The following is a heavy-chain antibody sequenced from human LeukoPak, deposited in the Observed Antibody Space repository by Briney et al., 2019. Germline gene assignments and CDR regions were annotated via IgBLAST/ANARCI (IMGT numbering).Heavy chain of an antibody. V-gene: IGHV3-30*02. CDR2: IRFDGTKE. CDR3: AKDRGDYFDD. Sequence: GGSLRLSCVASGFTFSDYGIHWVRQAPGKGLAWVAFIRFDGTKEDYIDSVKGRFTISRDNSKNTMYLQMNSLRAEDTAVYYCAKDRGDYFDDWGQGTLVTVSS. CDR1: GFTFSDYG. D-gene: IGHD3-10*01. J-gene: IGHJ4*02.